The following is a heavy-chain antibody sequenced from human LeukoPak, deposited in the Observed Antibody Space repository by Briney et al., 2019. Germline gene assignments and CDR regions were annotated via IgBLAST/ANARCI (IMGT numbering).Heavy chain of an antibody. CDR3: ARTILTGYYMVIASYYFDY. CDR2: IYYSGST. CDR1: GGSISSYY. V-gene: IGHV4-59*01. D-gene: IGHD3-9*01. Sequence: SETLSLTCTVSGGSISSYYWSWIRQPPGKGLEWIGYIYYSGSTNYNPSLKSRVTISVDTSKNQFSLKLSSVTAADTAVYYCARTILTGYYMVIASYYFDYWGQGTLVTVSS. J-gene: IGHJ4*02.